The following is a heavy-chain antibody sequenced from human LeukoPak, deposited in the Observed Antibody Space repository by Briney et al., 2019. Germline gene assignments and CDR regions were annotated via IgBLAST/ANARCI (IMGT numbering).Heavy chain of an antibody. CDR1: GFTFSSYS. CDR3: ARDSFDYSNVVDY. D-gene: IGHD4-11*01. J-gene: IGHJ4*02. V-gene: IGHV3-21*01. Sequence: GGSLRLSCAASGFTFSSYSMNWVRQAPGKGLEWVSSISSSSSYIYYADSVKGRFTISRDNAKNSLYLQMNSLRAEDTAVYYCARDSFDYSNVVDYWGQGTLVTVSS. CDR2: ISSSSSYI.